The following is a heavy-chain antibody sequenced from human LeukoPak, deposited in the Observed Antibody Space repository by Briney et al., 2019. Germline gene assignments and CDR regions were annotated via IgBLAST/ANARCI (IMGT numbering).Heavy chain of an antibody. V-gene: IGHV4-4*02. D-gene: IGHD3-22*01. J-gene: IGHJ5*02. CDR1: GGSISSSNW. CDR2: IYQSGSN. Sequence: PSETLSLTCAVSGGSISSSNWWSWARQPPGKGVERIGEIYQSGSNNYNPSLKSRVTISVDKSKNQFSLKLSSVTAADTAVYYCARDAGGYYDSSGGSLFDLWGQGTLVTVSS. CDR3: ARDAGGYYDSSGGSLFDL.